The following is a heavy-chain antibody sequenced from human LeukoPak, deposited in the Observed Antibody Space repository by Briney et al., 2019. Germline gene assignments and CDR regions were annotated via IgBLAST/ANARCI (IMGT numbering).Heavy chain of an antibody. J-gene: IGHJ3*02. CDR3: AKDEIRGRYDFWSGYYLGGAFDI. CDR2: ISWDGGST. D-gene: IGHD3-3*01. Sequence: PGGSLRLSCAASGFTFDDYTMHWVRQAPGKGLEWVSLISWDGGSTYYADSVKCRFTISRDNSKNSLYLQMNSLRTEDTALYYCAKDEIRGRYDFWSGYYLGGAFDIWGQGTMVTVSS. V-gene: IGHV3-43*01. CDR1: GFTFDDYT.